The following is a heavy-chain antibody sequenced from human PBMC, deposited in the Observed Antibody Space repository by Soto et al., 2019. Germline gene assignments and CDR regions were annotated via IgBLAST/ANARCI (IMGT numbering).Heavy chain of an antibody. CDR2: IYYSGST. J-gene: IGHJ6*02. Sequence: ETLALTCTVSGGSLSSSSYYWGWIRQSPGRGLEWIGSIYYSGSTYYNPSLKSRVTMSVDTSRNQFSLKLSSVTAADTAVYYCARMSIPARTYYYYGMDVWGQGTTVTVSS. V-gene: IGHV4-39*01. D-gene: IGHD6-6*01. CDR1: GGSLSSSSYY. CDR3: ARMSIPARTYYYYGMDV.